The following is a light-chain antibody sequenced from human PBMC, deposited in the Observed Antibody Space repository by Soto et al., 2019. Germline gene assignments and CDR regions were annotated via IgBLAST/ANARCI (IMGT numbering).Light chain of an antibody. Sequence: EIVMTQSPATLSVSPGERATHSCRASQSVSSNLAWYQQKPGQAPSLLIYGASTRATGTPARFSGSGSGTEFTLTISSLQSEDFAVYYCQQYIRWPLTFGGGTKVHIK. V-gene: IGKV3-15*01. CDR3: QQYIRWPLT. CDR1: QSVSSN. J-gene: IGKJ4*01. CDR2: GAS.